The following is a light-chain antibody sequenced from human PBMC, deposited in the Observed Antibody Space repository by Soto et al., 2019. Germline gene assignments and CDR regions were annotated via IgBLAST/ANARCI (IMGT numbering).Light chain of an antibody. J-gene: IGLJ1*01. CDR1: SSNIGAGYD. Sequence: QSLLTQPPSVSGAPGQRVTISCTGSSSNIGAGYDVHWYQQLPGTAPKLLIYGNSNRPSGVPDRFSGSKSGTSASLAITGLQAEDEADYCCQSYDSSLSGSKVFGTGTKLTVL. V-gene: IGLV1-40*01. CDR2: GNS. CDR3: QSYDSSLSGSKV.